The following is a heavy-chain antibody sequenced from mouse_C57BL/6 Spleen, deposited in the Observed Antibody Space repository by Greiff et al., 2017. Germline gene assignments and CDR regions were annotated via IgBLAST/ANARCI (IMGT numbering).Heavy chain of an antibody. V-gene: IGHV2-2*01. J-gene: IGHJ1*03. CDR1: GFSLTSYG. CDR3: ARMVTTIWYFDV. Sequence: VKLMESGPGLVQPSQSLSITCTVSGFSLTSYGVHWVRQSPGKGLEWLGVIWSGGSTDYNAAFISRLSISKDNSKSQVFFKMNSLQADDTAIYYCARMVTTIWYFDVWGTGTTVTVSS. D-gene: IGHD2-2*01. CDR2: IWSGGST.